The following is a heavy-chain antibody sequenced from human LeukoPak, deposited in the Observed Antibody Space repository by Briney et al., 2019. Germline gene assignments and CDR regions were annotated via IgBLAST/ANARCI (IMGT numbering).Heavy chain of an antibody. CDR2: IYSGGST. CDR1: GFTVSSNY. J-gene: IGHJ4*02. D-gene: IGHD3-10*01. CDR3: ARENYGSGSSSFDY. V-gene: IGHV3-66*01. Sequence: GGSLRLSCAASGFTVSSNYMSWVRQAPGKGLEWVSVIYSGGSTYYADSVKGRFTISRDSSKNTLYLQMNSLRAEDTAVYYCARENYGSGSSSFDYWGQGTLVTVSS.